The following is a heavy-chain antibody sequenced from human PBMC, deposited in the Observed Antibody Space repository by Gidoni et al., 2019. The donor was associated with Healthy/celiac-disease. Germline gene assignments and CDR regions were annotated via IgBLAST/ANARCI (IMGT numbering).Heavy chain of an antibody. J-gene: IGHJ4*02. V-gene: IGHV3-21*01. Sequence: GKGLEWVSSISSSSSYIYYADSVKGRFTISRDNAKNSLYLQMNSLRAEDTAVYYCARDRPFDYWGQGTLVTVSS. CDR2: ISSSSSYI. CDR3: ARDRPFDY.